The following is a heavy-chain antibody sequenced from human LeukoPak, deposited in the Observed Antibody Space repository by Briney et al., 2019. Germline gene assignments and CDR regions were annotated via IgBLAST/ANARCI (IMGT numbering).Heavy chain of an antibody. J-gene: IGHJ4*02. CDR2: IYHNGNT. CDR3: ARGMATVTDY. CDR1: GGSISSSSYY. D-gene: IGHD5-24*01. Sequence: PSETLSLTCTVSGGSISSSSYYWGWIRQPPRKGLEWIGSIYHNGNTYYNPSLKSRVTISVDTSKNEFSLKLSSVTAADTAVYYCARGMATVTDYWGQGTLVTVSS. V-gene: IGHV4-39*07.